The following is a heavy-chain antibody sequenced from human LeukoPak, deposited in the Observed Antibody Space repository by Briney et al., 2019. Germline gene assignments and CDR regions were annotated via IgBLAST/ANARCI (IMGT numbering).Heavy chain of an antibody. CDR1: GFTFSTYG. CDR2: ISYDGSNK. D-gene: IGHD4-17*01. CDR3: AKARAVTRSGGPDY. J-gene: IGHJ4*02. Sequence: GRSLRLSCAASGFTFSTYGMHWVRQTPGKGLEWVAVISYDGSNKYYADSVEGRFTISGDNSKNTLYLQMNSLRAEDTAVYFCAKARAVTRSGGPDYWGQGTLVTVSS. V-gene: IGHV3-30*18.